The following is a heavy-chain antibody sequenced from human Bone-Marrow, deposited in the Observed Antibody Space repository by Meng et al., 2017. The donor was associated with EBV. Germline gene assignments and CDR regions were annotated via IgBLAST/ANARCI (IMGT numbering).Heavy chain of an antibody. CDR3: ARRAASLFDS. CDR2: IDHSGTT. Sequence: LELPEWDPGLVKPAEALSLTCTVSGESITTYTSYWGGISQPPGKGLEWIGTIDHSGTTYYNPSIQSRVTISVDTSKNQFALKMNSGTAADTAVYYCARRAASLFDSWGQGALVTVSS. V-gene: IGHV4-39*01. CDR1: GESITTYTSY. D-gene: IGHD5-18*01. J-gene: IGHJ5*01.